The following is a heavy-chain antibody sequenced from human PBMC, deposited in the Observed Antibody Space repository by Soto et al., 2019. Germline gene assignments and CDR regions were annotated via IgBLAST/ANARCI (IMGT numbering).Heavy chain of an antibody. Sequence: QVQLVQSGAEVKKPGSSVKVSCKASGGSISSFAISWVRQAPGQGLDWMGGIIPIFDSANYAQKFQGRVTITADASTSTVYMELCSLRSEDTAVYYCARDDGSGWFFEAAWGQGTLVTVSS. V-gene: IGHV1-69*12. CDR2: IIPIFDSA. CDR3: ARDDGSGWFFEAA. D-gene: IGHD6-19*01. CDR1: GGSISSFA. J-gene: IGHJ5*02.